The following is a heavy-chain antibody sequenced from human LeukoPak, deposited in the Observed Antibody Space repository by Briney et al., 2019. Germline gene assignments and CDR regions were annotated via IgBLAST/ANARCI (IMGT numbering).Heavy chain of an antibody. Sequence: ASVNVSCTVSGYTLTELSMHWVRQAPGKGLEWMGGFDPEDGETIYAQKFQGRVTMTEDTSTDTAYMELSSLRSEDTAVYYCATRGSYYLDAFDIWGQGTMVTVSS. D-gene: IGHD1-26*01. CDR3: ATRGSYYLDAFDI. CDR1: GYTLTELS. J-gene: IGHJ3*02. V-gene: IGHV1-24*01. CDR2: FDPEDGET.